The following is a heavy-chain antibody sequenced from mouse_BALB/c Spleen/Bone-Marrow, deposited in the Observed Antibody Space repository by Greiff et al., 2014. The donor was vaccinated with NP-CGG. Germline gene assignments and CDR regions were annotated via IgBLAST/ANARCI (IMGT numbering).Heavy chain of an antibody. CDR3: ARRERGPRWFAY. J-gene: IGHJ3*01. V-gene: IGHV1-69*02. Sequence: QVQLQQSGAEFVKPGASVKLSCKASGYTFTSYWMHWVKQRPGQGLEWIGEIDPSDSYTNYNQKFKGKATLTVDKSSSTAYMQLSRLTSEDSAVYYGARRERGPRWFAYWGQGTLVTVSA. CDR1: GYTFTSYW. CDR2: IDPSDSYT.